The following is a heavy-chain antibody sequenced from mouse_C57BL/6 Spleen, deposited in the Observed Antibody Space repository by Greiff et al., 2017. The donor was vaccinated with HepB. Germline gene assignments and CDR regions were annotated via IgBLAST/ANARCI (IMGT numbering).Heavy chain of an antibody. CDR2: IDPSDSYT. V-gene: IGHV1-69*01. D-gene: IGHD3-3*01. CDR3: AREGHLDAMDY. J-gene: IGHJ4*01. CDR1: GYTFTSYW. Sequence: QVQLQQSGAELVMPGASVKLSCKASGYTFTSYWMHWVKQRPGQGLEWIGEIDPSDSYTNYNQKFKGKSTLTVDKSSSTAYMQLSSLTSEDSAVYYCAREGHLDAMDYWGQGTSVTVSS.